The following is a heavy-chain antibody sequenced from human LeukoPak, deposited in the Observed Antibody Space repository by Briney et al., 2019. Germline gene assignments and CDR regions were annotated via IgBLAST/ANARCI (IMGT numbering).Heavy chain of an antibody. J-gene: IGHJ6*02. Sequence: PGGSLRLSCAASGFTFSSYGMHWVRQAPGKGLEWVAVISYDGSNKYYADSVKGRFTISRDNSKKTLYLQMDSLRAEDTAVYYCAKNGGSYSYYYGMDVWGQGTTVTVSS. CDR2: ISYDGSNK. V-gene: IGHV3-30*18. D-gene: IGHD1-26*01. CDR3: AKNGGSYSYYYGMDV. CDR1: GFTFSSYG.